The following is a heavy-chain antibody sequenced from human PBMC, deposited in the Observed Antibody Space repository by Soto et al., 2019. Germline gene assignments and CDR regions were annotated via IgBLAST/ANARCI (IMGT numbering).Heavy chain of an antibody. J-gene: IGHJ4*01. Sequence: GLEWMGIINPSGGSTSYAQKFQGRVTMTRDTSTSTVYMELSSLRSEDTAVYYCARGVTGTTILYYFDYXXXXTL. D-gene: IGHD1-20*01. V-gene: IGHV1-46*03. CDR2: INPSGGST. CDR3: ARGVTGTTILYYFDY.